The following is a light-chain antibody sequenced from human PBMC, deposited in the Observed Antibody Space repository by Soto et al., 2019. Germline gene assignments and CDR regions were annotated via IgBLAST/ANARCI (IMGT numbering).Light chain of an antibody. Sequence: DIVLTQSPATLSLSPGERATLSCRARQSVSSYLAWYQQQPGQAHRLLLYDASNRATGIPARFSGSGSGTDFTLTISSLDPEDFAVYYYQQRSNWPPTRTFGGGTKVEIK. CDR1: QSVSSY. CDR3: QQRSNWPPTRT. CDR2: DAS. V-gene: IGKV3-11*01. J-gene: IGKJ4*01.